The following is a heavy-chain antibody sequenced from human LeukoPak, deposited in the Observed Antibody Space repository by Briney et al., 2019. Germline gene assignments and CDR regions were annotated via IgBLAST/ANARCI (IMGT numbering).Heavy chain of an antibody. Sequence: GGSLRLSCAASGFTFSSYAMSWVRQAPGKGLEWVSAISGSGGSTYYADSVKGRFTISRDNSKNTLYLQMNSLRAEDTAVYYCAKNPMVRGVILPAYFDYWGQGTLVTVSS. D-gene: IGHD3-10*01. J-gene: IGHJ4*02. CDR1: GFTFSSYA. CDR3: AKNPMVRGVILPAYFDY. V-gene: IGHV3-23*01. CDR2: ISGSGGST.